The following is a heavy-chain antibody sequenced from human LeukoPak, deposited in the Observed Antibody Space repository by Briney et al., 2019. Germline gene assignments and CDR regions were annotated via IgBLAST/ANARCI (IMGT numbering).Heavy chain of an antibody. CDR1: GFTLSDYY. CDR3: ARRRDIIDY. Sequence: GGSLRLSCAASGFTLSDYYMSWIRQAPGKGLEWVSYSSSSGTTIYYADSVKGRFAISRDNAKNSLYLQMNSLRAEDTAVYYCARRRDIIDYWGQGTLVTVSS. J-gene: IGHJ4*02. V-gene: IGHV3-11*01. CDR2: SSSSGTTI.